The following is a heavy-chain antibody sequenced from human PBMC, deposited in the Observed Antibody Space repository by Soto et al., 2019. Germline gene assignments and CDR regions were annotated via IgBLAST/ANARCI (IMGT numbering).Heavy chain of an antibody. V-gene: IGHV3-23*01. J-gene: IGHJ6*02. CDR2: ISGSGGST. D-gene: IGHD2-15*01. Sequence: GGSLRLSCAASGFTFSSYAMSWVRQAPGKGLEWVSAISGSGGSTYYADSVKGRFTISRDNSKNTLYLQMNSLRAEDTAVYYCARDRGGPPLRYYYGMDVWGQGTTVTVSS. CDR3: ARDRGGPPLRYYYGMDV. CDR1: GFTFSSYA.